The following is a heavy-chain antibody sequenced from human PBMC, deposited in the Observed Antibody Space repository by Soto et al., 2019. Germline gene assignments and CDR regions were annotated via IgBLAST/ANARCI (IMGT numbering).Heavy chain of an antibody. CDR3: TRSSTGYAFDS. D-gene: IGHD2-8*02. V-gene: IGHV4-59*01. J-gene: IGHJ3*02. CDR2: IYYTGKT. Sequence: QVQLQGSGPGLVKPSETLSLTCTVSGGSISGFYWTWIRQPPGRGLEWVGFIYYTGKTSYTPSLRGRVTISQDTSRNQFSLKLNSVTTADTAVYYCTRSSTGYAFDSWDQGTMVTVSS. CDR1: GGSISGFY.